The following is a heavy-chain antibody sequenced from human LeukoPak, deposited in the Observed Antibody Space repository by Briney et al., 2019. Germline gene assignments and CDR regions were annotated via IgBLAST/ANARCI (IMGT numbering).Heavy chain of an antibody. D-gene: IGHD1/OR15-1a*01. Sequence: ASVKVSCKASGYTFTTYGISWVRQAPGQGLEWMGWISGYNGNTNYAQKLQGRVTMTTDTSTGTAYMELRSLRSDDTAVYYCARDLEQHSDYWGQGTLVTVSS. V-gene: IGHV1-18*01. CDR3: ARDLEQHSDY. J-gene: IGHJ4*02. CDR2: ISGYNGNT. CDR1: GYTFTTYG.